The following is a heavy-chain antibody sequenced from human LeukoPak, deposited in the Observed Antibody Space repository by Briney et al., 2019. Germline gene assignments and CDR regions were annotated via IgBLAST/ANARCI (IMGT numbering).Heavy chain of an antibody. Sequence: GGSLRLSCAASGFTFNTYGMSWVRQAPGKGLEWVSYISSSGSTIYYADSVKGRFTISRDNAKNSLYPQMNSQRAEDTAVYYCAREGMITFGGVSFDYWGQGTLVTVSS. CDR2: ISSSGSTI. CDR1: GFTFNTYG. J-gene: IGHJ4*02. D-gene: IGHD3-16*01. V-gene: IGHV3-48*04. CDR3: AREGMITFGGVSFDY.